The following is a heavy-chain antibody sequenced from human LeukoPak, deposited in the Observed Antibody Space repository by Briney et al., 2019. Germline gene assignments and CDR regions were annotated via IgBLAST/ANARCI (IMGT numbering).Heavy chain of an antibody. CDR1: GFSFTSYS. V-gene: IGHV3-21*01. CDR3: AAYCSGGSCYH. CDR2: ISSSNSYT. D-gene: IGHD2-15*01. J-gene: IGHJ5*02. Sequence: PGGSLRLSCAASGFSFTSYSFNWVRQAPGKGLEWVSSISSSNSYTYYADSVKGRFTISRDNAKNSLYLQMNSLRAEDTAVYYCAAYCSGGSCYHWGQGTLVTVSS.